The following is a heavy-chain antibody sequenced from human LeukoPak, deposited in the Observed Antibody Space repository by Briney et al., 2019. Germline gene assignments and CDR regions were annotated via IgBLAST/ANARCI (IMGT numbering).Heavy chain of an antibody. CDR1: GGSRSSYY. J-gene: IGHJ6*03. D-gene: IGHD6-13*01. CDR3: ARVTYGSSPDYYYYYYMDV. CDR2: IYYSGST. V-gene: IGHV4-59*01. Sequence: SETLSLXCTVSGGSRSSYYWMWIRQPPGKGLESIGYIYYSGSTNYNPPLKSRVTISVDTSKNQFSLKLSSVTAADTAVYYCARVTYGSSPDYYYYYYMDVWGKGTTVTVSS.